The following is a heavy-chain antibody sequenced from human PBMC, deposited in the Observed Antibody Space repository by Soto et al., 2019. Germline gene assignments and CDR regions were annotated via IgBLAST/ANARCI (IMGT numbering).Heavy chain of an antibody. D-gene: IGHD6-13*01. J-gene: IGHJ4*02. V-gene: IGHV4-34*01. CDR1: GGSFSGYY. CDR2: INHSGST. Sequence: SETLSLTCAVYGGSFSGYYWSWIRQPPGKGLEWIGEINHSGSTNYNPSLKSRVTISVDTSKNQFSLKLSSVTAADTAVYYCARTYSSSWSPFDYWGQGTLVT. CDR3: ARTYSSSWSPFDY.